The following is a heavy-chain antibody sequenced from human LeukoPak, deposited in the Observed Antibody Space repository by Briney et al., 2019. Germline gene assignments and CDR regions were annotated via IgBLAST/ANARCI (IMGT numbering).Heavy chain of an antibody. D-gene: IGHD2/OR15-2a*01. CDR2: ITSSSSTI. CDR3: ARRPSAGFYGIAY. Sequence: PGGSLRLSCVASGFTFSDYSMNWLRPAPGKGLVWVSYITSSSSTIHYTDSVKGRFTISRDNAKNSLYLQMNSLRDEDTAVYYCARRPSAGFYGIAYWGQGTLVTVSS. J-gene: IGHJ4*02. CDR1: GFTFSDYS. V-gene: IGHV3-48*02.